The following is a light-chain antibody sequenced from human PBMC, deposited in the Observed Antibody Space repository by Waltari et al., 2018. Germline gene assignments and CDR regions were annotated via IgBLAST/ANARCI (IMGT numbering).Light chain of an antibody. CDR1: QSVNRF. V-gene: IGKV3-20*01. J-gene: IGKJ1*01. Sequence: VLTQSPGTLSLSPGERATLSCRARQSVNRFFAWYQQTPGQAPRLLIYYATTRPTGIPDRFSGSGSGTDFSLTSSRLEPEDYAVYHCQHYLRLPATFGQGTKVEIK. CDR3: QHYLRLPAT. CDR2: YAT.